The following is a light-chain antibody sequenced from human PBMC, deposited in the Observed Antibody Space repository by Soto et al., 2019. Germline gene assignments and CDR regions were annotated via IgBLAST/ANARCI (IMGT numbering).Light chain of an antibody. CDR3: MQGSYWPYT. Sequence: EAVMTQSPLSLSVTLGQPASISCRSSQSLLHSHGNTYSNWFQQRPGQPPRRLIYQVSKRDSGVPDRFSGSGSGTDFTLKISRVEAEDVGIYYCMQGSYWPYTFGPG. CDR2: QVS. CDR1: QSLLHSHGNTY. J-gene: IGKJ3*01. V-gene: IGKV2-30*02.